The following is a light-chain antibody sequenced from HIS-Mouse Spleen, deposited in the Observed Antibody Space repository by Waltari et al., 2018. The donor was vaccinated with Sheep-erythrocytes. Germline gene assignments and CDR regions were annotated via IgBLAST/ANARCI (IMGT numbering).Light chain of an antibody. CDR1: SSDVGGYHY. V-gene: IGLV2-11*01. CDR2: DVS. J-gene: IGLJ2*01. Sequence: QSALTQPRSVSGSPGQSVTISCTGTSSDVGGYHYVSWYQQHPGKAPKLMIYDVSNQPSEVLNRLSGSKSGNTGSLTISGLQAEDEADDYCCSYSGSYTLFFGGWTKLTVL. CDR3: CSYSGSYTLF.